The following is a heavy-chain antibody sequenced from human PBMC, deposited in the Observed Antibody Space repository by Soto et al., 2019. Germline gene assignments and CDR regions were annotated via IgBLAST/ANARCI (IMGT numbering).Heavy chain of an antibody. CDR1: GYSFTNYW. CDR3: VRPDSTGYYSH. Sequence: RGESLKISCKGSGYSFTNYWIGWARQMPGKGLEWMGIINPADSDTRYSPSFQGQFTVSVDKSISTAYLQRGSLKASDTAMYYSVRPDSTGYYSHWGQGTPITVSS. CDR2: INPADSDT. D-gene: IGHD3-9*01. V-gene: IGHV5-51*01. J-gene: IGHJ4*02.